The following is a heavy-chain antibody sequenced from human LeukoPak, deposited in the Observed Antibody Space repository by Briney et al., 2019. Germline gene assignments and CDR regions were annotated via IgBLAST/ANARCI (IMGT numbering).Heavy chain of an antibody. CDR2: IYYSRSA. Sequence: SETLSLTCTVSGGSIGSYYWTWIRQSPGKGLEWIGYIYYSRSANYSPSLKSRVTISVDMSKNQFSLRLTSVTAADTAVYYCARQRVRLRSNDAFDIWGQGTMVTVSS. CDR3: ARQRVRLRSNDAFDI. D-gene: IGHD3-10*02. J-gene: IGHJ3*02. V-gene: IGHV4-59*01. CDR1: GGSIGSYY.